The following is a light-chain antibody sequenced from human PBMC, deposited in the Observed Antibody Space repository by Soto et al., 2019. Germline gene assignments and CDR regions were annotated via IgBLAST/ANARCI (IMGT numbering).Light chain of an antibody. CDR2: GAS. Sequence: EIVLTQSPGTLSLSPGERATLSCRTSQSLTSGYLAWYQQKPGQALRLLIYGASNRATGIPDRFSGGGSGTDFTLTISRLEPEDFAVYFCQQYGTAPFTFVQGTKVEIK. J-gene: IGKJ2*01. CDR3: QQYGTAPFT. CDR1: QSLTSGY. V-gene: IGKV3-20*01.